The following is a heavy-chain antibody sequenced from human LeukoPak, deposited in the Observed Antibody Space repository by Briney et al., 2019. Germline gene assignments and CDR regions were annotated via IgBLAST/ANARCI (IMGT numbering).Heavy chain of an antibody. V-gene: IGHV1-2*02. J-gene: IGHJ5*02. D-gene: IGHD6-13*01. Sequence: ASVKVSCKASGYTFTGYYMHWVRQAPGQGLEWMGWINPNSGGTNYAQKFQGRVTMTRDTSIGTAYMELSRLRSDDTAVYYCARRIAAAGDWFDPWAREPWSPSPQ. CDR1: GYTFTGYY. CDR2: INPNSGGT. CDR3: ARRIAAAGDWFDP.